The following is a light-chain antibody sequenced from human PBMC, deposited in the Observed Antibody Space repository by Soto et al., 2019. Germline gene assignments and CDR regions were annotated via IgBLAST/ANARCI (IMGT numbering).Light chain of an antibody. J-gene: IGLJ3*02. V-gene: IGLV2-14*01. CDR3: SSYTSSSTRV. CDR1: SSDVGGYNY. Sequence: QSVLTQPASVSGSPGQSITISCTGTSSDVGGYNYVSWYQQHPGKAPKLMIYEVSNRPSGVSNRFSGSKSGNTASLTISGVQAEYEAEYYCSSYTSSSTRVFGGGTKVTVL. CDR2: EVS.